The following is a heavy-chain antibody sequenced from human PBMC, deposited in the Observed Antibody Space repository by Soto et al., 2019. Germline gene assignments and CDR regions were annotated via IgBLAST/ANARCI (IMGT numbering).Heavy chain of an antibody. CDR3: ARVKAARPDAFDI. CDR2: TNPNSGGT. Sequence: ASVKVSCKASGYTFTGYYMHWVRQAPGQGLEWMGWTNPNSGGTNYAQKFQGWVTMTRDTSISTAYMELSRLRSDDTAVYYCARVKAARPDAFDIWGQGTMVTVSS. CDR1: GYTFTGYY. J-gene: IGHJ3*02. V-gene: IGHV1-2*04. D-gene: IGHD6-6*01.